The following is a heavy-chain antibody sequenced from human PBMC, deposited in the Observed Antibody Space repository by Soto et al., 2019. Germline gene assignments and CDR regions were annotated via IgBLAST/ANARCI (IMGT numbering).Heavy chain of an antibody. V-gene: IGHV1-69*02. J-gene: IGHJ4*02. D-gene: IGHD3-10*01. Sequence: GASVKVSCKASGGTFSSYTISWVRQAPGQGLEWMGRIIPILGIANYAQKFQGRVTITADKSTSTAYMELSSLRSEDTAVYYCARQHGSGSNSGYWGQGTLVTVSS. CDR1: GGTFSSYT. CDR3: ARQHGSGSNSGY. CDR2: IIPILGIA.